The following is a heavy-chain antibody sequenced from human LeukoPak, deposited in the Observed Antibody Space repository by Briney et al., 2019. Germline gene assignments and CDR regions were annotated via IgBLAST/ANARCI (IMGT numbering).Heavy chain of an antibody. D-gene: IGHD6-13*01. CDR2: IYYSGST. CDR3: ARDGLYSSSWYELGAFDI. V-gene: IGHV4-30-4*01. Sequence: PSETLSLTCTVSGGSISSGDYYWSWIRQPPGKGLEWIGYIYYSGSTYYNPSLKSRVTISVDTSKNQFSLKLSSVTAADTAVYYCARDGLYSSSWYELGAFDIWGQGTMVTVSS. J-gene: IGHJ3*02. CDR1: GGSISSGDYY.